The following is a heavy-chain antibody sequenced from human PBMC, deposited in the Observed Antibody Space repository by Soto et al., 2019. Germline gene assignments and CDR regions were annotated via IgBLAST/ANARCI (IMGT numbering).Heavy chain of an antibody. Sequence: PGGSLRLSCAASGFTFSDYYMSWIRQAPGKGLEWVSYISSSGSTIYYADSVKGRFTISRDNAKNSLYLQMNSLRAEDTAVYYCARAGYYDFWSLPMDVWGKGTTVTVSS. V-gene: IGHV3-11*01. CDR3: ARAGYYDFWSLPMDV. CDR2: ISSSGSTI. J-gene: IGHJ6*04. D-gene: IGHD3-3*01. CDR1: GFTFSDYY.